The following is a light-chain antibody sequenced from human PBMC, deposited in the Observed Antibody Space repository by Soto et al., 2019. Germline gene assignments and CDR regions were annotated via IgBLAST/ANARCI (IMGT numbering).Light chain of an antibody. J-gene: IGLJ1*01. CDR2: DVS. V-gene: IGLV2-11*01. CDR1: SSDVGGYNY. Sequence: QSVLTQPRSVSGSPGQSVTISCTGTSSDVGGYNYVSWYQQHPGKAPKLMIYDVSKRPSGVPDRFSGFKSGNTASLTISGLQAEDEADYSCCSHAGTYIYVFGTGTKVNVL. CDR3: CSHAGTYIYV.